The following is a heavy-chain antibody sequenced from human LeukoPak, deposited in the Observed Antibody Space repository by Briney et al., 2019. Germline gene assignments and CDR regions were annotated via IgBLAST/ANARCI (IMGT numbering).Heavy chain of an antibody. D-gene: IGHD5-18*01. J-gene: IGHJ4*02. CDR1: GFTFSNAW. CDR3: TTDLGGYSYGSDY. V-gene: IGHV3-15*01. Sequence: GGSLRLSCAASGFTFSNAWMSWVRQAPGKGLEWVGRIKSKTDGGTTDYAAPVKGRFTISRDDSKNTLYLRMNSLKTEDTAVYYCTTDLGGYSYGSDYWGQGTLVTVSS. CDR2: IKSKTDGGTT.